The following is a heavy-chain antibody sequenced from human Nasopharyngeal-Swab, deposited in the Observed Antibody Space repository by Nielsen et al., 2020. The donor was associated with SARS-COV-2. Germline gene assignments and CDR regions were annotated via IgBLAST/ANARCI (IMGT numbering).Heavy chain of an antibody. Sequence: GGSLRLSCAASGFTFSSYWMHWVRQAPGKGLVWVSRINSDGSSTSYADSVKGRFTISRDNAKNTLYLQMNSLRAEDTAVYYCARESSAAGLYFDYWGQGTLVTVSS. D-gene: IGHD6-13*01. CDR2: INSDGSST. V-gene: IGHV3-74*01. CDR3: ARESSAAGLYFDY. CDR1: GFTFSSYW. J-gene: IGHJ4*02.